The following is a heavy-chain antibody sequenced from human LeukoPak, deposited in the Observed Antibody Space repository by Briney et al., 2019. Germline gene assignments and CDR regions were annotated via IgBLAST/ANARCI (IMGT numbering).Heavy chain of an antibody. J-gene: IGHJ4*02. CDR3: ARLSSRDGYNLYYFDY. V-gene: IGHV4-59*08. D-gene: IGHD5-24*01. CDR2: IYYSGST. CDR1: GGSISSYY. Sequence: KPSETLSLTCTVSGGSISSYYWSWIRQPPGKGLEWIGYIYYSGSTNYNPSLKSRVTISVDTSKNQFSLKLSSVTAADTAVYYCARLSSRDGYNLYYFDYWGQGTLVTVSS.